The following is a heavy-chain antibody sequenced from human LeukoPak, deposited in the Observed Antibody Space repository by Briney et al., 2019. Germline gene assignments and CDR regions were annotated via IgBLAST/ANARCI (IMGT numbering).Heavy chain of an antibody. CDR3: AKGGYYYTDFDY. CDR1: GFTFSSYA. J-gene: IGHJ4*02. CDR2: ISGSGGST. V-gene: IGHV3-23*01. D-gene: IGHD3-22*01. Sequence: GGSLRLSCAAPGFTFSSYAMSWVRQAPGKGLEWVSAISGSGGSTYYADSVKGRFTISRDNSKNTLYLQMNSLRAEDTAVYYCAKGGYYYTDFDYWGQGTLVTVSS.